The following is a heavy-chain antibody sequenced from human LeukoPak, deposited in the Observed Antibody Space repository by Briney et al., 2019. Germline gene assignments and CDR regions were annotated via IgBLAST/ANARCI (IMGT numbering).Heavy chain of an antibody. CDR2: IYYSGST. V-gene: IGHV4-59*01. CDR1: GGSISSYY. CDR3: ARARPRFDP. Sequence: SETLSLTCTVSGGSISSYYWSWIRQPPGKGLEWIGYIYYSGSTNYNPSLKSRVTISVDTSKNQFSLKLSSVTAADTAVHYCARARPRFDPWGQGTLFTVSS. J-gene: IGHJ5*02.